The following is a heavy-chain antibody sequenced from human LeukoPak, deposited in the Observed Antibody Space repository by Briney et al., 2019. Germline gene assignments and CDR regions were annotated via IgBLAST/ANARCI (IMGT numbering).Heavy chain of an antibody. CDR3: VRHPRGGPYFDY. V-gene: IGHV4-39*07. CDR1: GDSISSTGYY. J-gene: IGHJ4*02. Sequence: SETLSLTCTVSGDSISSTGYYWGWIRQPPGKGLEWIGSIYYSGSTTYNPSLKSRVTISVDTSKNQFSLKLTSVTAADTGVYYCVRHPRGGPYFDYWGQGTLVTVSS. D-gene: IGHD3-16*01. CDR2: IYYSGST.